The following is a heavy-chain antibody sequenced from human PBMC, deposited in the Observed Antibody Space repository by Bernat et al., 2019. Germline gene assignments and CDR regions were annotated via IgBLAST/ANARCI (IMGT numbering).Heavy chain of an antibody. Sequence: EVQLVQSGAEVKKPGESLKISCKGSGYSFTSYWIGWVRQMPGKGLEWMGIIYPGDSDTRYSPSFQGQVTISADKSISTAYLQWSSLKASDTAMYYCVRSSYSSGWYYWFDPWGQGTLVTVSS. CDR3: VRSSYSSGWYYWFDP. CDR1: GYSFTSYW. V-gene: IGHV5-51*01. D-gene: IGHD6-19*01. CDR2: IYPGDSDT. J-gene: IGHJ5*02.